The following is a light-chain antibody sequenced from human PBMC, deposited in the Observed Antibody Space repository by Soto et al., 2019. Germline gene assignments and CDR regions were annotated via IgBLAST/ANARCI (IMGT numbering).Light chain of an antibody. J-gene: IGKJ4*01. CDR1: QSVRGSD. Sequence: EIVLTQSPGTLSLSPGERVTHTCRASQSVRGSDLAWYQQKPGQAPRLLINGASSRATGIPDRFSGSGSGTDFTLTISRLEPEDFAVYYCQQYGSPPSLTFGGGTKVEIK. CDR2: GAS. CDR3: QQYGSPPSLT. V-gene: IGKV3-20*01.